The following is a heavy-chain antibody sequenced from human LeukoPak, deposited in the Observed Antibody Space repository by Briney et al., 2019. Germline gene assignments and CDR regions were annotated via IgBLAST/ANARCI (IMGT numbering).Heavy chain of an antibody. J-gene: IGHJ4*02. Sequence: SEALSLTCTVSGYSLSSGDYWGWIGQPPGKGLEWIGSIYHSGSTYYNPSLESRVTISVDTSKIQFSLKLSSVTAADTAVYYCARIDYWGQGTLVTVSS. CDR1: GYSLSSGDY. V-gene: IGHV4-38-2*02. CDR3: ARIDY. CDR2: IYHSGST.